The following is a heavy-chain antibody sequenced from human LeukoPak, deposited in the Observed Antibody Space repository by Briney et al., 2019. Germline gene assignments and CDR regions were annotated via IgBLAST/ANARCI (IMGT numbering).Heavy chain of an antibody. CDR3: ARIGDPRDYYGMDV. D-gene: IGHD4-17*01. J-gene: IGHJ6*02. Sequence: SETLSLTCTVSGGSISSSTYYWGWIRQPPGKGLEWIGSIYYTGSTYYTPSLKSRVTISVDTSKNQISLRLSSVTAADTAVYYCARIGDPRDYYGMDVWGQGTTVTVFS. V-gene: IGHV4-39*01. CDR1: GGSISSSTYY. CDR2: IYYTGST.